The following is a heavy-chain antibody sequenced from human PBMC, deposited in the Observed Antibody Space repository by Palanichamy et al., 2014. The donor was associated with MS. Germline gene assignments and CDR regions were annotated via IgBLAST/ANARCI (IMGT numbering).Heavy chain of an antibody. CDR2: ISYSGDG. V-gene: IGHV4-30-4*01. Sequence: QVQLQESGPGLVRPSQTLSLTCTVSGGSVTSGGYFWSWVRQTPGKGLEWIGYISYSGDGHYNPSLRGRVSISADTSKNQFSLKLSSVTAADTAVYFCATQFNFLFDYWGQGILVAVSS. D-gene: IGHD1-20*01. CDR3: ATQFNFLFDY. CDR1: GGSVTSGGYF. J-gene: IGHJ4*02.